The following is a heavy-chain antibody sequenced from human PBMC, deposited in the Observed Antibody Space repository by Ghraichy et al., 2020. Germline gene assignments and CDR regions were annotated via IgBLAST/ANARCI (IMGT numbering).Heavy chain of an antibody. CDR3: ARDREQWLVEGYYYMDV. J-gene: IGHJ6*03. CDR2: ISYDGSNK. CDR1: GFTFSSYA. Sequence: SCAASGFTFSSYAMHWVRQAPGKGLEWVAVISYDGSNKYYADSVKGRFTISRDNSKNTLYLQMNSLRAEDTAVYYCARDREQWLVEGYYYMDVWGKGTTVTVSS. D-gene: IGHD6-19*01. V-gene: IGHV3-30-3*01.